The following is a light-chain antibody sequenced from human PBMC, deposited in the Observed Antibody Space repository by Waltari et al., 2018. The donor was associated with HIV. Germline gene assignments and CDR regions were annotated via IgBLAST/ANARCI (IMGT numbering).Light chain of an antibody. Sequence: QSALTQPPSVSGSLGQSVTISCTGTSSDVGNYNEVSWYQQPPGTAPKLMIYDVSNRPSGVPDRCSGSKSGNTASLTISGLQAEDEADYYCSSFTSSITVVFGGGTKLTVL. CDR2: DVS. J-gene: IGLJ2*01. CDR1: SSDVGNYNE. CDR3: SSFTSSITVV. V-gene: IGLV2-18*02.